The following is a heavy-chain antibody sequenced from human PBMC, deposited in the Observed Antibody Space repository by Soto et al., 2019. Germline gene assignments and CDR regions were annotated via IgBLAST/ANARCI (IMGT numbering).Heavy chain of an antibody. V-gene: IGHV4-59*12. CDR3: ARVAVAGTRFDD. CDR2: IYYSGST. J-gene: IGHJ4*02. D-gene: IGHD6-19*01. CDR1: GGSISSYY. Sequence: PSETLSLTCTVSGGSISSYYWSWIRQPPGKGLEWIGYIYYSGSTNYNPSLKGRVTISVDKSKNQFSLKLSSVTAADTAVYYCARVAVAGTRFDDWGQGTLVTVSS.